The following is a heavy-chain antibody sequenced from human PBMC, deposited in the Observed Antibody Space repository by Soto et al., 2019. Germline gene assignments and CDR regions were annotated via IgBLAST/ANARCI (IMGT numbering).Heavy chain of an antibody. CDR2: IYHSGST. V-gene: IGHV4-38-2*02. Sequence: SETLSLTCAVSGYSISSGYYWGWIRQPPGKGLEWIGSIYHSGSTYYNPSLKSRVTISVDTSKNQFSLKLSSVIAADTAMYYCARDRGSSWSFFDYWGQGTLVTVSS. CDR3: ARDRGSSWSFFDY. CDR1: GYSISSGYY. D-gene: IGHD6-13*01. J-gene: IGHJ4*02.